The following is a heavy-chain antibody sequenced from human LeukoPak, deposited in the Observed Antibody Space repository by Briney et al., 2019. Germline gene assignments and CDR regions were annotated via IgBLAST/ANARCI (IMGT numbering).Heavy chain of an antibody. Sequence: SGGSLRLSCAASGFTFSSYAMSWVRQAPGKGLEWVSAISGSGGSTYYADSVKGRFTISRDNSKNTLYLQMNSLRAEDTAVYYCAKTFWAGPTVTTNFDYWGQGTLVTVSS. D-gene: IGHD4-17*01. CDR3: AKTFWAGPTVTTNFDY. J-gene: IGHJ4*02. V-gene: IGHV3-23*01. CDR2: ISGSGGST. CDR1: GFTFSSYA.